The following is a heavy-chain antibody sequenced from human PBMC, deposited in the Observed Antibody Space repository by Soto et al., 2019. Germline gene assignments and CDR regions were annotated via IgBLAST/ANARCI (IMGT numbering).Heavy chain of an antibody. J-gene: IGHJ6*02. V-gene: IGHV1-69*12. Sequence: QVQLVQSGAEVKKPGSSVKVSCKASGGTLSNYGISWVRQAPGQGLEWMGGIIPVFGTANYAQKFQGRVTITEDESTSTGYMDVTSLRSEDTAVYYCARGDATKIVVTTYYGMDVWGQGTTVTVSS. CDR2: IIPVFGTA. CDR1: GGTLSNYG. CDR3: ARGDATKIVVTTYYGMDV. D-gene: IGHD4-17*01.